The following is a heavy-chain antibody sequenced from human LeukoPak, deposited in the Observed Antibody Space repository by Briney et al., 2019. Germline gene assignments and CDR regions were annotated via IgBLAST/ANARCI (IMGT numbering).Heavy chain of an antibody. CDR3: AKAYCSSNRCYFFDY. CDR2: ISDSGGYT. CDR1: GYTFSSYA. J-gene: IGHJ4*02. D-gene: IGHD2-2*01. V-gene: IGHV3-23*01. Sequence: GRSLRLSCAASGYTFSSYAMGWVPQAPGKGLEWVSVISDSGGYTYYADSVKGRFTISRDNSKYTLYLQMNSLRAEDTAVYYCAKAYCSSNRCYFFDYWGQGTLVTVSS.